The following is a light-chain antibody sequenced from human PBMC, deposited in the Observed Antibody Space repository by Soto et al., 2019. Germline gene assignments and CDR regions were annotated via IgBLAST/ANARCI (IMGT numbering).Light chain of an antibody. CDR2: EVS. CDR3: CSYAGSITSADV. V-gene: IGLV2-23*02. J-gene: IGLJ1*01. Sequence: QSVLTQPASVSGSPGQSITISCTGTSSDVGSYNFVSWYQQYPGKAPKLMISEVSKRPSGVSNRFSGSKSGNTASLTISGLQAEDEADYYCCSYAGSITSADVFGTGTKLTVL. CDR1: SSDVGSYNF.